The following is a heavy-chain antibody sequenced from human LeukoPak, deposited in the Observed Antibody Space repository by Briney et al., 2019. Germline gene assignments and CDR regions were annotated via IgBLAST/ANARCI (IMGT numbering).Heavy chain of an antibody. D-gene: IGHD6-19*01. CDR2: IYYSGST. J-gene: IGHJ4*02. CDR1: GGSISSSSYY. V-gene: IGHV4-39*07. CDR3: CGSGWFAGPFGY. Sequence: SETLSLTCTVSGGSISSSSYYWGWIRQPPGKGLEWIGSIYYSGSTYYNPSLNSRVTISVDTSKNQFSLKLTSVTAADTAVYYCCGSGWFAGPFGYWGQGALVTVSS.